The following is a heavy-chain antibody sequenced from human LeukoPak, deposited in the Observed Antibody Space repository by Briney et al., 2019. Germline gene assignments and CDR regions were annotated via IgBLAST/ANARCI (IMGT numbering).Heavy chain of an antibody. CDR1: GGSISSGSYY. CDR3: ARAIGRDNWFDP. J-gene: IGHJ5*02. Sequence: SETLSLTCTVSGGSISSGSYYWSWIRQPAGKGLEWIGRIYTSGSTNYNPSLKSRVTISVDTSKNQFSLKLSSVTAADTAAYYCARAIGRDNWFDPWGQGTLVTVSS. CDR2: IYTSGST. V-gene: IGHV4-61*02. D-gene: IGHD1-26*01.